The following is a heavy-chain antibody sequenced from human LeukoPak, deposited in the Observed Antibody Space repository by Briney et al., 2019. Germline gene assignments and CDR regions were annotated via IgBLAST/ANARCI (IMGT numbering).Heavy chain of an antibody. D-gene: IGHD6-6*01. CDR2: ISGSGGSA. J-gene: IGHJ4*02. Sequence: PGGSLRLSCAASGFTFSSYAMSWVRQAPGKGLEWVSAISGSGGSAYYADSVKGRFTISRDNSKNTLYLQMNSLSAEDTAVYYCAKATYSRSSASFDYWGQGTLVTVCS. CDR1: GFTFSSYA. CDR3: AKATYSRSSASFDY. V-gene: IGHV3-23*01.